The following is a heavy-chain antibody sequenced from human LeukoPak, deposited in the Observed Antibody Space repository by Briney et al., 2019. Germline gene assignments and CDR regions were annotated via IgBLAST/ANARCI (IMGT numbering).Heavy chain of an antibody. Sequence: ASVKVSCKASGYTFTSYDINWVRQATGQGLEWMGWMNPNSGNTGYAQKFQGRVTMTRNTSISTAYMELSSLRSEDTAVYYCARAVAATWDYYYYCMDVWGKGTTVTVSS. J-gene: IGHJ6*03. CDR1: GYTFTSYD. CDR3: ARAVAATWDYYYYCMDV. CDR2: MNPNSGNT. V-gene: IGHV1-8*01. D-gene: IGHD6-19*01.